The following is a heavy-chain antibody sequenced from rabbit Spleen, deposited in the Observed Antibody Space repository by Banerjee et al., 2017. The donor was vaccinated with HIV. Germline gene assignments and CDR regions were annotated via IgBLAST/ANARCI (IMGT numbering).Heavy chain of an antibody. Sequence: QSLEESGGDLVKPGASLTLTCTASGFSFSVNYWICWVRQAPGKGLEWIACIYAGSSGSTYYASWAKGRFTISRTSSTTVTLRMTSLTAADTATYFCARDLVGVIGWNFYLWGQGTLVTVS. CDR3: ARDLVGVIGWNFYL. D-gene: IGHD1-1*01. CDR2: IYAGSSGST. V-gene: IGHV1S40*01. CDR1: GFSFSVNYW. J-gene: IGHJ4*01.